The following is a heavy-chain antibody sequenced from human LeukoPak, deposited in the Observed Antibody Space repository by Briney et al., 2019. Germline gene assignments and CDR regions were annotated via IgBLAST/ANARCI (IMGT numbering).Heavy chain of an antibody. Sequence: ASVKVSCKASGYTFTSYGISWVRQAPGQGLEWMGWISAYNGYTNYAQKLQGRVTMTTDTSTSTAYMELRSLRSDDTAVYYCAMSFVVVPAAAFDYWGQGTLVTVSS. J-gene: IGHJ4*02. CDR2: ISAYNGYT. CDR1: GYTFTSYG. D-gene: IGHD2-2*01. V-gene: IGHV1-18*01. CDR3: AMSFVVVPAAAFDY.